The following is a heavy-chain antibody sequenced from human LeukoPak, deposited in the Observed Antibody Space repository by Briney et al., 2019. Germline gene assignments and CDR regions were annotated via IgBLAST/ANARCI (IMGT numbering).Heavy chain of an antibody. D-gene: IGHD6-19*01. CDR3: ARDSDKQWLVTDYYYGMDV. V-gene: IGHV3-48*01. CDR2: ISSSSSTI. J-gene: IGHJ6*02. CDR1: GFTVSSNY. Sequence: PGGSLRLSCAASGFTVSSNYMNWVRQAPGKGLEWVSYISSSSSTIYYADSVKGRFTISRDNAKNSLYLQMNSLRAEDTAVYYCARDSDKQWLVTDYYYGMDVWGQGTTVTVSS.